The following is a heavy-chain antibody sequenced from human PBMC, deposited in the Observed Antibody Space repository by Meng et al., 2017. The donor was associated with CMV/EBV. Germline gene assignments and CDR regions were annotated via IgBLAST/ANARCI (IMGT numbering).Heavy chain of an antibody. CDR2: INHSGST. J-gene: IGHJ5*02. D-gene: IGHD1-26*01. CDR3: ARGVGGWFDP. Sequence: QVPLNEGGAGVFTPPEALSLHCAVTGGSFSGYYWSWIRQPPGKGLEWIGEINHSGSTNYNPSLKSRVTISVDTSKNQFSLKLSSVTAADTAVYYCARGVGGWFDPWGQGTLVTVSS. V-gene: IGHV4-34*01. CDR1: GGSFSGYY.